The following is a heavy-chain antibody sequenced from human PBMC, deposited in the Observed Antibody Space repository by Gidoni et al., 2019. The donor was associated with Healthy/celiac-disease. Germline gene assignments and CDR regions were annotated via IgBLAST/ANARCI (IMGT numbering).Heavy chain of an antibody. D-gene: IGHD7-27*01. V-gene: IGHV2-26*01. J-gene: IGHJ3*02. CDR3: ARIRGVTGDRDDI. CDR1: GFSLSNARMG. CDR2: IFSNDEK. Sequence: QVTLKESGPVLVKPTETLTLTCTVSGFSLSNARMGVSWIRQPPGKALEWLAHIFSNDEKSYSTSLKSRLTISKDTSKSQVVLTMTNMDPVDTATYYCARIRGVTGDRDDIWGQGTMVTVSS.